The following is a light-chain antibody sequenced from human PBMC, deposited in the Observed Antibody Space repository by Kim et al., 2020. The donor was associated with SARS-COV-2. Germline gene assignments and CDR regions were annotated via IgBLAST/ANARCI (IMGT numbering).Light chain of an antibody. V-gene: IGLV3-25*03. Sequence: SYELTQPPSLSVSPGQTARITCSGDTLPEKQTYWYQQKSGQAPRLVIYKYNERHSGIPGRFSGSSSGTTVTLTISGVQAEDDADYNCQSAAGSGTYVFGTGTKVTVL. CDR2: KYN. J-gene: IGLJ1*01. CDR3: QSAAGSGTYV. CDR1: TLPEKQ.